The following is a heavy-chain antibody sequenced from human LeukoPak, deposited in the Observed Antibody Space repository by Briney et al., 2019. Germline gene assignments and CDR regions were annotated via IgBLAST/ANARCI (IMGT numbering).Heavy chain of an antibody. CDR2: INPNSGGT. J-gene: IGHJ5*02. D-gene: IGHD2/OR15-2a*01. CDR3: ARVGIAIGGWFDP. Sequence: GASVKVSCKASGYTFSDYYMHWVRQAPGQGLEWMGWINPNSGGTNYAQKFQGRVTMTRDTSISTAYMEVTRLRSDDSGVYYCARVGIAIGGWFDPWGQGTLVTVSS. V-gene: IGHV1-2*02. CDR1: GYTFSDYY.